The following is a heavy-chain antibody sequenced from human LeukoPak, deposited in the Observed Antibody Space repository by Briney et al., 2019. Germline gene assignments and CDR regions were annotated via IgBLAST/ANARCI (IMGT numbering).Heavy chain of an antibody. CDR2: ISGSGGST. J-gene: IGHJ4*02. CDR3: AKGRGYSYGYQGYFDY. V-gene: IGHV3-23*01. D-gene: IGHD5-18*01. Sequence: GGSLRLSCAASGFTFSSYAMSWVGQALGKGLEWVSAISGSGGSTYYADSVKGRFTISRDNSKNTLYLQMNSLRAEDTAVYYCAKGRGYSYGYQGYFDYWGQGTLVTVSS. CDR1: GFTFSSYA.